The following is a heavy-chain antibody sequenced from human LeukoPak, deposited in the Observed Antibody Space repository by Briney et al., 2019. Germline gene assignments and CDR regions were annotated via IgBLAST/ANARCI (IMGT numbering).Heavy chain of an antibody. CDR2: ISAYNGNT. Sequence: GASVKVSCKASGYTFTSYSINWVRQAPGQGLEWMGWISAYNGNTKYAQKPQGRVTMTTDTSTSTAYMELRSLRSDDTAVYYCARGLGGSGSYFLTFDYWGQGTLVTVSS. J-gene: IGHJ4*02. D-gene: IGHD1-26*01. V-gene: IGHV1-18*01. CDR3: ARGLGGSGSYFLTFDY. CDR1: GYTFTSYS.